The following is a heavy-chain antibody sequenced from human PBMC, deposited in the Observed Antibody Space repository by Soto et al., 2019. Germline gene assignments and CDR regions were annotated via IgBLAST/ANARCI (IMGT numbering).Heavy chain of an antibody. CDR1: GGSISSGGYY. V-gene: IGHV4-31*03. CDR3: ARDSPPYYYDSSGGI. CDR2: IYYSGST. D-gene: IGHD3-22*01. J-gene: IGHJ3*02. Sequence: SETLSLTCTVSGGSISSGGYYWSWIRQHPGKGLEWIGYIYYSGSTYYNPSLKSRVTISVDTSKNQFSLKLSSVTAADTAVYYCARDSPPYYYDSSGGIWGQGTMVTVSS.